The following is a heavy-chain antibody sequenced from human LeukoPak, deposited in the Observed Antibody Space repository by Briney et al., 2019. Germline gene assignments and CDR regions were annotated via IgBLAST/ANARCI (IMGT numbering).Heavy chain of an antibody. CDR3: ARDSQEEVAATPIYYMDV. Sequence: SETLSLTCTVSGGSISSYYWSWIRQPPGKGLEWIGYIYYSGSTNYNPSLKSRVTISVDTSKNQFSLKLSSVTAADTAVYYCARDSQEEVAATPIYYMDVWGKGTTVTVSS. J-gene: IGHJ6*03. V-gene: IGHV4-59*01. D-gene: IGHD2-15*01. CDR1: GGSISSYY. CDR2: IYYSGST.